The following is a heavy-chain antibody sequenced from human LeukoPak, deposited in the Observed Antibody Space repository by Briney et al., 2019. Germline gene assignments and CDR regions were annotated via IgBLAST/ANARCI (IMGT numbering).Heavy chain of an antibody. Sequence: SETLSLTCNVSGGSITTSSYYWGWIRQPPGKGLEWIARIYSSGYTYYNPSLKSRGTISVDTSKNQFSLKLTSVTAAGTAVYYCAGSDLTQDYWDYWGQGTLVKVSS. J-gene: IGHJ4*02. D-gene: IGHD2-15*01. CDR2: IYSSGYT. V-gene: IGHV4-39*07. CDR1: GGSITTSSYY. CDR3: AGSDLTQDYWDY.